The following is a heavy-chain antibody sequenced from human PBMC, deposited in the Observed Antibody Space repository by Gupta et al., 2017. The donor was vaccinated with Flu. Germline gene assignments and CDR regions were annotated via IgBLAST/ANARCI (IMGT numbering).Heavy chain of an antibody. V-gene: IGHV3-74*01. Sequence: RLSCAASGFTFSSSWMHWVRQAPGKGLVWLSRISSDGSNILYADSGKGRLTISRDNAKNTLYLQINSLRAEDTAVYYCARGRFGSYIPADYWGQGTLVTVSS. J-gene: IGHJ4*02. CDR2: ISSDGSNI. CDR1: GFTFSSSW. CDR3: ARGRFGSYIPADY. D-gene: IGHD1-26*01.